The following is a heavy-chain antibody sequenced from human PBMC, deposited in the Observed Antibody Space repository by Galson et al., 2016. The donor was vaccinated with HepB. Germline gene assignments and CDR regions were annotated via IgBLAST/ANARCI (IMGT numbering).Heavy chain of an antibody. V-gene: IGHV4-31*03. D-gene: IGHD5-12*01. CDR3: ARETPRVATPGSPTYYALDV. CDR1: GGSISGAGYN. J-gene: IGHJ6*02. Sequence: PLSLTCSVSGGSISGAGYNWNWIRQHPGKGLEWLGYISYSGTTAYSPSLMGRVSISVDTAQNQFSLNLSSVTAADTALYYCARETPRVATPGSPTYYALDVWGQGTAVTVS. CDR2: ISYSGTT.